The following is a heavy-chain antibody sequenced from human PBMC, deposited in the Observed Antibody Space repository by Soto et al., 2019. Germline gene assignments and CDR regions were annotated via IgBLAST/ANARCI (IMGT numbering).Heavy chain of an antibody. CDR1: GFTFSGSA. Sequence: GGSRRLSCAASGFTFSGSAMHWVRQASGKGLEWVGRIKSKTDGGTTDYAAPVKGRFTISRDDSKNTLYLQMNSLKTEDTAVYYCTTVWPLSYSSSWYTLTGWGQGTLVTVSS. CDR3: TTVWPLSYSSSWYTLTG. V-gene: IGHV3-15*07. J-gene: IGHJ4*02. D-gene: IGHD6-13*01. CDR2: IKSKTDGGTT.